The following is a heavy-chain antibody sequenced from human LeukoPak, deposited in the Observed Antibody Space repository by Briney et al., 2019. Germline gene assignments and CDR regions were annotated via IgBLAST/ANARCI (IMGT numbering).Heavy chain of an antibody. V-gene: IGHV1-18*01. CDR2: ISAYNGNT. Sequence: ASVKVSCKASGYTFTNYGISWVRQAPGQGLECMGWISAYNGNTNYAQRFQGRVTMTTDTSTSTAYMELRSLRSDDTAVYYCARDKHRNWFDPWGQGTLVTVSS. CDR1: GYTFTNYG. J-gene: IGHJ5*02. CDR3: ARDKHRNWFDP. D-gene: IGHD2/OR15-2a*01.